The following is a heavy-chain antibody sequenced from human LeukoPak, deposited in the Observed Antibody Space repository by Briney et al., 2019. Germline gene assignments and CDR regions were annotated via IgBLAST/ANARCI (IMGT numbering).Heavy chain of an antibody. Sequence: GRSLRLSCAASGFTFSSYAMHWVRQAPGKGLEWVAVISYDGSNKYYADSVKGRFTISRDNSKSTLYLQMNSLRAEDTAVYYCASIAARLGNWFDPWGQGTLVTVSS. V-gene: IGHV3-30-3*01. D-gene: IGHD6-6*01. CDR1: GFTFSSYA. CDR3: ASIAARLGNWFDP. CDR2: ISYDGSNK. J-gene: IGHJ5*02.